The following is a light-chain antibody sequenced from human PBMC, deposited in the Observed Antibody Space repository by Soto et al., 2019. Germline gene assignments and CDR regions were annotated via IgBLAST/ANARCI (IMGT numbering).Light chain of an antibody. Sequence: VLKQSPGTLSLSPGERATLSCRASQSVSSSYLAWYQQKPGRAPRLLVYGASRRATGVPDRFSGSGSGTHFTLSIRRLESEDFAVYYCQQYETSPFTFGGGSKVDIK. J-gene: IGKJ4*01. CDR3: QQYETSPFT. CDR2: GAS. CDR1: QSVSSSY. V-gene: IGKV3-20*01.